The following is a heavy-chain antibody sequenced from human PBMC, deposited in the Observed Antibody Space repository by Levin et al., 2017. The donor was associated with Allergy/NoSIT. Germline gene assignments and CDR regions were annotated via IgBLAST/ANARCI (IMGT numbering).Heavy chain of an antibody. V-gene: IGHV1-18*01. D-gene: IGHD3/OR15-3a*01. Sequence: GESLKISCKASGYTFTTYGISWVRQAPGQGLEYMGWISAYNGDTNYVQMLQGRVTLTTDTSTSTAYMELRSLRSDDTAVYYCARKGTGQAFDIWGQGTMVIVSS. CDR3: ARKGTGQAFDI. J-gene: IGHJ3*02. CDR2: ISAYNGDT. CDR1: GYTFTTYG.